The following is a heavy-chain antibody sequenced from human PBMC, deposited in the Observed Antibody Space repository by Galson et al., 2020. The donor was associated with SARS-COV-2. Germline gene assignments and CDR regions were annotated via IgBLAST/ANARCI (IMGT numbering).Heavy chain of an antibody. CDR2: ISYDGSNK. CDR1: EFSFRRYR. J-gene: IGHJ4*02. V-gene: IGHV3-30-3*01. Sequence: TGGSLRLSCAASEFSFRRYRMPWVRQAPGKGLEWVAVISYDGSNKDYADSVKGRFTISRDNSKNMLYLQMNSLRSDDTAVYYCVRGIQIRGRLCDYWGQGTLVTVSS. D-gene: IGHD5-18*01. CDR3: VRGIQIRGRLCDY.